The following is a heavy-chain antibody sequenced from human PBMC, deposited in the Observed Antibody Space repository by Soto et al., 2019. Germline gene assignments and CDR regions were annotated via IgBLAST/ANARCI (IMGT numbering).Heavy chain of an antibody. D-gene: IGHD2-2*01. CDR1: VFNFVIFS. CDR2: ISGDGAAT. Sequence: GESXRLSCASSVFNFVIFSIAVFRQAPGKGLQWVSAISGDGAATYYGDSVKGRSTISRDNSNNTLYLQMNSLTVDDTAIYFCEKKTSTKKPETWGQGALVKVS. V-gene: IGHV3-23*01. J-gene: IGHJ5*02. CDR3: EKKTSTKKPET.